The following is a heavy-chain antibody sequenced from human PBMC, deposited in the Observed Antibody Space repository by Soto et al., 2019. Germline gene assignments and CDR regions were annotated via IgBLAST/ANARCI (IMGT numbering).Heavy chain of an antibody. J-gene: IGHJ2*01. CDR3: ARVAGPTTVTTNWYFDL. V-gene: IGHV1-8*01. D-gene: IGHD4-17*01. CDR2: MNPNSGNT. CDR1: GYTFTSYD. Sequence: QVPLVQSGAEVKKPGASVKVSCKASGYTFTSYDINWVRQATGQGLEWMGWMNPNSGNTGYAQKFQGRVTMTRNTSISTAYMELSSLRSEDTAVYYCARVAGPTTVTTNWYFDLWGRGTLVTVSS.